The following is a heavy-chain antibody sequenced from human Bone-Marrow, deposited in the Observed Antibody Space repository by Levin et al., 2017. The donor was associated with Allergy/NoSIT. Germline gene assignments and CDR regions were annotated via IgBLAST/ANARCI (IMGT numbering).Heavy chain of an antibody. Sequence: ASVKVSCKASGYTFTSYDIHWVRQATGQGLEWMGWMNPHSEDTGYTHKFQGRVTLTTNMSISTAFMELASLTSEDTAVYYCARGRDDLDNWGQGTLVTVSS. J-gene: IGHJ4*02. CDR3: ARGRDDLDN. D-gene: IGHD1-1*01. CDR2: MNPHSEDT. V-gene: IGHV1-8*01. CDR1: GYTFTSYD.